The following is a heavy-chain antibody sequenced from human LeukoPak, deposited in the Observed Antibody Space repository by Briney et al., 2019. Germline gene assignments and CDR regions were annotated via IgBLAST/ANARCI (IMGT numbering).Heavy chain of an antibody. V-gene: IGHV4-59*01. Sequence: PSETLSLTCTVSGGSISSYYWSWIRQPPGKGLEWIGYIYYSGSTNYNPSLKSRVTISVDTSKNQFSLKLSSVTAADTAVYYCASYHYDSSGYFPFVYWGQGTLVTVSS. J-gene: IGHJ4*02. CDR1: GGSISSYY. D-gene: IGHD3-22*01. CDR2: IYYSGST. CDR3: ASYHYDSSGYFPFVY.